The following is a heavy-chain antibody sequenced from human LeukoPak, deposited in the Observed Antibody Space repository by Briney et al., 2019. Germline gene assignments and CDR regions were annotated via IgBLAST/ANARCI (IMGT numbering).Heavy chain of an antibody. CDR2: LSASGRNT. CDR1: GFTFSTHA. J-gene: IGHJ6*02. Sequence: GGSLRLSCAASGFTFSTHAMSWVRQTPGKGLDYVSALSASGRNTYYADSVEGRFTISRDNSKNTLYLQMNSLRAEDTAVYYCARYYDYYDSSGYYYVPRYYYGMDVWGQGTTVTVSS. V-gene: IGHV3-23*01. CDR3: ARYYDYYDSSGYYYVPRYYYGMDV. D-gene: IGHD3-22*01.